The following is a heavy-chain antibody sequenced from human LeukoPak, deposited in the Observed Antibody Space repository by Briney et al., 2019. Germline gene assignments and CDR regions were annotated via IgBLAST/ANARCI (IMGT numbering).Heavy chain of an antibody. CDR1: GFPFSDFS. V-gene: IGHV3-23*01. CDR3: AKQSYARSLGE. J-gene: IGHJ4*02. Sequence: GGSLRLSCATSGFPFSDFSMSWVRQAPGKGLEWISTTNSGGTSTYYAESVKGRFTISRDNSKNTLYLQMSSLRGDDTAVHCYAKQSYARSLGEGGPGTLVSVSS. CDR2: TNSGGTST. D-gene: IGHD2-8*01.